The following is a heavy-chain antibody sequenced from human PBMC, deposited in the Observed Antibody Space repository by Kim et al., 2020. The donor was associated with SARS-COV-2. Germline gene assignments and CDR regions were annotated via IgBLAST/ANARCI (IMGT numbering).Heavy chain of an antibody. CDR3: ARAEGLWLPPDY. CDR1: GFTFSSYW. Sequence: GGSLRLSCAASGFTFSSYWMHWVRQAPGKGLVWVSRINSDGSSTSYADSVKGRFTISRDNAKNTLYLQMNSLRAEDTAVYYCARAEGLWLPPDYWGQGTLVTVSS. J-gene: IGHJ4*02. V-gene: IGHV3-74*01. D-gene: IGHD5-18*01. CDR2: INSDGSST.